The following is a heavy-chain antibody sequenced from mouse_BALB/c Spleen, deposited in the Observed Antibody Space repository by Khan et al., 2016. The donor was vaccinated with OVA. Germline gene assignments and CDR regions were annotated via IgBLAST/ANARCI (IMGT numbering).Heavy chain of an antibody. D-gene: IGHD1-2*01. J-gene: IGHJ2*01. CDR1: GYSITSGYG. Sequence: QLQESGPGLVKPSQSLSLTCTVTGYSITSGYGWNWIRQFPGNKLEWMGYISYSGSTNYNPSLKSRISITRDPSKNQFFLQWNSVTTEDTATYYCARTARIKYWCQGTTLTVSS. CDR2: ISYSGST. CDR3: ARTARIKY. V-gene: IGHV3-2*02.